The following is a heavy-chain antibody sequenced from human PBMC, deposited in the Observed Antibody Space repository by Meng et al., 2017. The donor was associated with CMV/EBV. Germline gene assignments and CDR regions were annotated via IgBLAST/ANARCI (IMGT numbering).Heavy chain of an antibody. Sequence: SVKISCKASGGTFSCYTISWVRQAPGQGLEWMGRIIPILGIANYAQKFQGRVTITADKSTSTAYMELSSLRSEDTAVYYCARAGSSSSSAGIDYWGQGTLVTVSS. V-gene: IGHV1-69*02. CDR1: GGTFSCYT. CDR2: IIPILGIA. CDR3: ARAGSSSSSAGIDY. D-gene: IGHD6-6*01. J-gene: IGHJ4*02.